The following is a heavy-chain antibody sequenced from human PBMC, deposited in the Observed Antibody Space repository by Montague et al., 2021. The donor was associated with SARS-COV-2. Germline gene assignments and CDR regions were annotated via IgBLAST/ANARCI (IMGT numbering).Heavy chain of an antibody. CDR3: ARLPDQLLWFGELFDY. Sequence: SETLSLTCTVSGGPISSSSYYWGWIRQPPGKGLGWIGSIYYSGSTYYNPSLKSRVTISVDTSKNQFSLKLSSVTAADTAVYYCARLPDQLLWFGELFDYWGQGTLVTVSS. J-gene: IGHJ4*02. V-gene: IGHV4-39*01. CDR2: IYYSGST. CDR1: GGPISSSSYY. D-gene: IGHD3-10*01.